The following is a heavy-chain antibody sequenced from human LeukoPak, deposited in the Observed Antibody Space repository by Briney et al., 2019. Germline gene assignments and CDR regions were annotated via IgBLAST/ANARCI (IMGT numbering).Heavy chain of an antibody. CDR2: ISKDESYI. V-gene: IGHV3-30*04. CDR3: VRERDGFDV. Sequence: GGSLRLSCAASGSTFRTDIMNWVRQAPGKGLEWVAVISKDESYIHYADSVKGRITISRDISTNTLFLQMDSLRVEDTALYYCVRERDGFDVWGQGTTVTVSS. J-gene: IGHJ3*01. CDR1: GSTFRTDI.